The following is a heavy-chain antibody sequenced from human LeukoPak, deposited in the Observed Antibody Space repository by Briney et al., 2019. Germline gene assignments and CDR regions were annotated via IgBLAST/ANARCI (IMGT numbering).Heavy chain of an antibody. J-gene: IGHJ4*02. CDR3: ARGQAALASFDY. D-gene: IGHD2-15*01. CDR2: INPNSSGT. Sequence: GASVKVSCKASGYTFTGYYMHWVRQAPGQGLEWMGWINPNSSGTNYAQKFQDRVTMTRDTSISTAYMDLSRLRSDDTAVYYCARGQAALASFDYWGQGILVTVSS. CDR1: GYTFTGYY. V-gene: IGHV1-2*02.